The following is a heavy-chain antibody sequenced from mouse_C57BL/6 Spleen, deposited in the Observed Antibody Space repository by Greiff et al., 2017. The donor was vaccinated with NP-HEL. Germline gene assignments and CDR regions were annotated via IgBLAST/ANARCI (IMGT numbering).Heavy chain of an antibody. CDR1: GFTFSDFY. CDR3: ARDAYYYGSSYWYFDV. V-gene: IGHV7-1*01. Sequence: EVKLVESGGGLVQSGRSLRLSCATSGFTFSDFYMEWVRQAPGQGLEWIAASRNKANDYTTEYSASVKGRFIVSRDTSQSILYLQMNALRAEDTAIYYCARDAYYYGSSYWYFDVWGTGTTVTVSS. CDR2: SRNKANDYTT. J-gene: IGHJ1*03. D-gene: IGHD1-1*01.